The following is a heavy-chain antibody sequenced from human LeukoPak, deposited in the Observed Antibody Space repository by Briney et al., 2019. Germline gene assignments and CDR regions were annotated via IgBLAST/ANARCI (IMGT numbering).Heavy chain of an antibody. CDR3: ARAYSSSSWYRFDY. V-gene: IGHV3-7*01. CDR2: VKQDGSEK. Sequence: GGSLRLSCAASGFTFSSYWMSWVRQAPGKGLEWVANVKQDGSEKYYVDSVKGRFTISRDNAKNSLYLQMNSLRAEDTAVYYCARAYSSSSWYRFDYWGQGTLVTVSS. J-gene: IGHJ4*02. D-gene: IGHD6-13*01. CDR1: GFTFSSYW.